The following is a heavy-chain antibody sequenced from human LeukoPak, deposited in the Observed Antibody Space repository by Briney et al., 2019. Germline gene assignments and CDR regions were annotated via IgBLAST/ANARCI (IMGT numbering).Heavy chain of an antibody. D-gene: IGHD6-19*01. V-gene: IGHV4-59*12. CDR2: IYYSGST. Sequence: SETQSLTCTVSGGSISSYYWSWIRQPPGKGLEWIGYIYYSGSTNYNPSLKSRVTISVDTSKNQFSLKLSSVTAADTAVYYCARDRVGEYSSGWYLAFDIWGQGTMVTVSS. CDR1: GGSISSYY. CDR3: ARDRVGEYSSGWYLAFDI. J-gene: IGHJ3*02.